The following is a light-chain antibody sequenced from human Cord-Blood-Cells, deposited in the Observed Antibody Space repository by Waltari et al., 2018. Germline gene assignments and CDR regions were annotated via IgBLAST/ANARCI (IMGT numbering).Light chain of an antibody. CDR3: NSRDSSGNHLV. J-gene: IGLJ3*02. CDR2: GKN. Sequence: SSELTQDPAVSVALGQTVRITCQGDSLRSYYASWYQQKPGQAPVLVIYGKNNRPSGIPNRFSVSRSGNTASLTITGAQAEDEADYYCNSRDSSGNHLVFGGGTKLTVL. CDR1: SLRSYY. V-gene: IGLV3-19*01.